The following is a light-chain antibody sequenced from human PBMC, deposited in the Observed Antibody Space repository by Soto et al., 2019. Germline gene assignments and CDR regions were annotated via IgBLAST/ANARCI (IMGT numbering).Light chain of an antibody. Sequence: EIVLTQSPGTLALSPGERATLSCRASQSVSSYLAWYQQKPGQAPRRLIYDAYSRATGIQARFSGSGSGTDFTLTIRSLEPEDFAVYYCKQRSNLPPTFGGGTKVDIK. V-gene: IGKV3-11*01. J-gene: IGKJ4*01. CDR3: KQRSNLPPT. CDR2: DAY. CDR1: QSVSSY.